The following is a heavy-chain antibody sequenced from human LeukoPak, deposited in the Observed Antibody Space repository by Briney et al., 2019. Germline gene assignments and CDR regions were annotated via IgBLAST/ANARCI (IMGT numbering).Heavy chain of an antibody. CDR1: GGSFSGYY. V-gene: IGHV4-34*01. CDR3: ARRLGRSWFDP. Sequence: SETLSLTCAVYGGSFSGYYWSWIRQPPGKGLEWIGEINHSGSTNYNPSLKSRVTISVDTSKNQFSLKLSSVTAADTAVYYCARRLGRSWFDPWGQGTLVTVSS. J-gene: IGHJ5*02. D-gene: IGHD3/OR15-3a*01. CDR2: INHSGST.